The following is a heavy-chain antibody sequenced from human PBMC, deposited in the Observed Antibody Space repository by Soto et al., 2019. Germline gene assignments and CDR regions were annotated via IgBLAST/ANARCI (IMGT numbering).Heavy chain of an antibody. CDR2: ISYDGSTK. CDR1: GFTFSSYA. Sequence: PGGSLRLSCAASGFTFSSYAMHWVRQAPGKGLEWVAVISYDGSTKYYADSVKGRFTISRDNSKNTLYLQMNSLRAEDTAVYYCARDGFYYDILTGSPLPDYWGQGTLVTGSS. J-gene: IGHJ4*02. CDR3: ARDGFYYDILTGSPLPDY. D-gene: IGHD3-9*01. V-gene: IGHV3-30-3*01.